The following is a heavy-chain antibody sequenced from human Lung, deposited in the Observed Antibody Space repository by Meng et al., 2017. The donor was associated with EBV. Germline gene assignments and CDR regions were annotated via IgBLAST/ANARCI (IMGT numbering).Heavy chain of an antibody. Sequence: EVHLVESGGGLVQPGGSLELACGASGFTFSDSAMHWVRQASGKGLEWVARIGMKPDKYATVYAASVRGRFTISRDDSKNMAYLQTNSLKTGDTAVYYCWGDLDYGSYWGQGTLVTVSS. CDR1: GFTFSDSA. CDR3: WGDLDYGSY. V-gene: IGHV3-73*02. D-gene: IGHD3-10*01. J-gene: IGHJ4*02. CDR2: IGMKPDKYAT.